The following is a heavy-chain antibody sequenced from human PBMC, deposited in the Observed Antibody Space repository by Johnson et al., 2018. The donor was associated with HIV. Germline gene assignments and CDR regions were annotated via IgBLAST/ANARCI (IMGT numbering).Heavy chain of an antibody. V-gene: IGHV3-30*19. CDR1: GFTFSSYG. D-gene: IGHD1-14*01. CDR2: ISYDGSNK. Sequence: QVQLVESGGGVVQPGGSLRLSCAASGFTFSSYGMHWVRQAPGKGLEWVAVISYDGSNKYYADSVKGRFTISRDNSKNTLYLQMNSLRAEDTAVYYCAKGGSLTQDAPFDLGGPGTMVSVSS. CDR3: AKGGSLTQDAPFDL. J-gene: IGHJ3*01.